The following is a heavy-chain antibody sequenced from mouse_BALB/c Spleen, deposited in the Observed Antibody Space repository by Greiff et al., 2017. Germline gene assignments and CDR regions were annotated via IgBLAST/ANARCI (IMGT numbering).Heavy chain of an antibody. D-gene: IGHD6-1*01. CDR3: ARSSGSDY. CDR2: ISSGSSTI. V-gene: IGHV5-17*02. J-gene: IGHJ2*01. Sequence: EVKLVESGGGLVKPGGSRKLSCAASGFTFSSFGMHWVRQAPEKGLEWVAYISSGSSTIYYADTVKGRFTISRDNPKNTLFLQMTSLRSEDTAMYYCARSSGSDYWGQGTTLTVSS. CDR1: GFTFSSFG.